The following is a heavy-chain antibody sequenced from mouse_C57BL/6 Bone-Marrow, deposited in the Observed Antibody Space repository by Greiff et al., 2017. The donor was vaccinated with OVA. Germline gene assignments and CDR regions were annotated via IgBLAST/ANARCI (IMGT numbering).Heavy chain of an antibody. J-gene: IGHJ1*03. V-gene: IGHV3-6*01. CDR2: ISYDGSN. D-gene: IGHD1-1*01. Sequence: ESGPGLVKPSQSLSLTCSVTGYSITSGYYWNWIRQFPGNKLEWMGYISYDGSNNYNPSLKNRISITRDTSKNQFFLKLNSVTTEDTATYYCARGSSYYWYFDVWGTGTTVTVSS. CDR1: GYSITSGYY. CDR3: ARGSSYYWYFDV.